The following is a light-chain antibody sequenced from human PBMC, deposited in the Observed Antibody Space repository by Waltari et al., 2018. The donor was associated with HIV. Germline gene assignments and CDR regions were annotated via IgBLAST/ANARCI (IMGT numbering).Light chain of an antibody. V-gene: IGLV3-19*01. J-gene: IGLJ2*01. CDR1: TLRNYY. Sequence: SSELTQDPAVSVALGQTVRITCQGDTLRNYYATWYQQKPAQAPLLVMYGKNNWPSAIPDRFAGSTSGNTASLTNTGTQAEDEADYYWSSRDNRGNHVVFGGGTKLTVL. CDR2: GKN. CDR3: SSRDNRGNHVV.